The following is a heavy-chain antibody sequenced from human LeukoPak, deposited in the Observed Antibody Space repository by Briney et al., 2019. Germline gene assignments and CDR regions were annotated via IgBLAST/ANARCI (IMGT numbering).Heavy chain of an antibody. CDR3: AKGGGGRPGP. D-gene: IGHD3-16*01. CDR1: GFTLSGAA. J-gene: IGHJ5*02. Sequence: GGSLRLSCSASGFTLSGAASTWVRQAPGKGLEWVSTITRPGSSTYYSDSVKGRFTISRDSARNTLFLQMNGLRLDDSAIYYCAKGGGGRPGPGGKGALVPVSP. V-gene: IGHV3-23*01. CDR2: ITRPGSST.